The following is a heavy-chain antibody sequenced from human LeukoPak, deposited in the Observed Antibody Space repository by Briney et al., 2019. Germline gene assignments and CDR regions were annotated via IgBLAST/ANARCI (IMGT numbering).Heavy chain of an antibody. D-gene: IGHD6-13*01. V-gene: IGHV3-30*04. Sequence: GESLRLSCAASGFTFSSYAMHWVRQAPGKGLEWVAVISYDGSNKYYADSVKGRFTISRDNSKNTLYLQMNSLRAEDTAVYYCARGMDSSWYRPPYNWFDPWGQGTLVTVSS. CDR3: ARGMDSSWYRPPYNWFDP. CDR1: GFTFSSYA. CDR2: ISYDGSNK. J-gene: IGHJ5*02.